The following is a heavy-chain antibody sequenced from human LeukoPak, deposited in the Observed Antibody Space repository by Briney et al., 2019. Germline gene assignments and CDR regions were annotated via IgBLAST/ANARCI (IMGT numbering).Heavy chain of an antibody. D-gene: IGHD3-3*01. CDR2: IYHSETT. CDR3: ARDPYDFWSGNGWYFDL. Sequence: SETLSLTCAVSGGSISSGGYSWSWIRRPPGEGLEWIGYIYHSETTYYNPSLKSRVTISVDTSKNQFFLKLNSVTAADTAVYYCARDPYDFWSGNGWYFDLWGRGTLVTVSS. CDR1: GGSISSGGYS. J-gene: IGHJ2*01. V-gene: IGHV4-30-2*01.